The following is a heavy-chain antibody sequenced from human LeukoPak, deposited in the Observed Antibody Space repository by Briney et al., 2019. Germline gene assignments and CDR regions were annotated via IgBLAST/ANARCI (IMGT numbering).Heavy chain of an antibody. CDR1: GFTFISYD. V-gene: IGHV3-13*04. D-gene: IGHD6-19*01. CDR2: IGTTGAT. CDR3: ARGRAPKVAGMGNWFDP. Sequence: GGSLRLSCVASGFTFISYDMHWVRQATGNGLEWVSAIGTTGATYYADSVKGRFTISRENAKSSLYLQMNSLRAGDTAVYYCARGRAPKVAGMGNWFDPWGQGTLVTVSS. J-gene: IGHJ5*02.